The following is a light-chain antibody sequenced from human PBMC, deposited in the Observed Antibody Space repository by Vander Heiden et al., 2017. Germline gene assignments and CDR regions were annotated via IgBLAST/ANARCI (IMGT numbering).Light chain of an antibody. CDR1: SSNIGAGYD. J-gene: IGLJ2*01. CDR2: GNS. CDR3: QSYDSSLRAVV. V-gene: IGLV1-40*01. Sequence: QSVLPQPPSVSLAPGRRVTISCTGSSSNIGAGYDVDRYQQLRGTATTLRIYGNSNRPSGVPDPFSGTKSGTSASLAITGLQAEDEADYYCQSYDSSLRAVVFGGGTKLTVL.